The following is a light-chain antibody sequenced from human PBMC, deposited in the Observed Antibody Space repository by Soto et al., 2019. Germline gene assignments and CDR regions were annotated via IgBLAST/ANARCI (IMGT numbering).Light chain of an antibody. J-gene: IGKJ1*01. V-gene: IGKV3-20*01. CDR1: QSVSSDF. CDR2: AAS. CDR3: LKYGRSPGWT. Sequence: ESVVQQSHGTLSFSPGERATLSCRASQSVSSDFLAWYQQKPGQAPRLLIYAASSRASGIPDRFSGSGSEAEFTLTISRLEPEDFAVYYCLKYGRSPGWTFGQGTKVDI.